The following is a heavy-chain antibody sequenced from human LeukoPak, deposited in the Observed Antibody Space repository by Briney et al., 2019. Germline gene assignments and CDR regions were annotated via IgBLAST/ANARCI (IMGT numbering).Heavy chain of an antibody. D-gene: IGHD2-2*01. V-gene: IGHV3-30*18. Sequence: GSLRLSCAASGFTFSNYGMHWVRQAPGKGLEWVAVISYDGSDKYYADSVKGRFTISRDNSKNTLYLQMNSLRTEDTAVYYCAKDRDTVIIPAAFGYWGQGTLVTVSS. CDR1: GFTFSNYG. CDR2: ISYDGSDK. CDR3: AKDRDTVIIPAAFGY. J-gene: IGHJ4*02.